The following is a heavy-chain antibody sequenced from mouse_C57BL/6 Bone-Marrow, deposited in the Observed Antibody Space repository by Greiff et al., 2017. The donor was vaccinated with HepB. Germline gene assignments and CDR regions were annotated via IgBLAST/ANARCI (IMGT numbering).Heavy chain of an antibody. CDR1: GYTFTDYY. V-gene: IGHV1-26*01. J-gene: IGHJ4*01. D-gene: IGHD1-1*01. CDR3: ARDTTVVAYYYAMDY. Sequence: EVQLQQSGPELVKPGASVKISCKASGYTFTDYYMNWVKQSHGKSLEWIGDINPNNGGTSYNQKFKGKATLTVDKSSSTAYMELRSLTSEDSAVYYCARDTTVVAYYYAMDYWGQGTSVTVSS. CDR2: INPNNGGT.